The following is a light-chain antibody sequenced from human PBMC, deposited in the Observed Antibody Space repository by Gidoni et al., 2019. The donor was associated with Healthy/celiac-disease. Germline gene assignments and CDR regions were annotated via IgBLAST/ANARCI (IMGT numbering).Light chain of an antibody. CDR1: QSVLYSSNNKNY. Sequence: DIVMTRSPDSLAVSLGERATINCKSSQSVLYSSNNKNYLAWYQQKPGQPPKLLIYWASTRESGVPDRFSGSGSGRDFTLTNSSLQAEDVAVYYCQQYYSTPYTFGQGTKLEIK. J-gene: IGKJ2*01. V-gene: IGKV4-1*01. CDR2: WAS. CDR3: QQYYSTPYT.